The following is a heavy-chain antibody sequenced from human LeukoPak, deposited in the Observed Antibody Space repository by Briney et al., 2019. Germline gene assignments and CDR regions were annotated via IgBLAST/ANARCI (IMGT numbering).Heavy chain of an antibody. D-gene: IGHD6-13*01. V-gene: IGHV1-24*01. CDR2: FDPEDGET. CDR3: ATDSSLYSSSWTDLDY. J-gene: IGHJ4*02. Sequence: ASVKVSCKVSGYTLTELSMHWARQAPGKGLEWMGGFDPEDGETIYAQKFQGRVTMTEDTSTDTAYMELSSLRSEDTAVYYCATDSSLYSSSWTDLDYWGQGTLVTVSS. CDR1: GYTLTELS.